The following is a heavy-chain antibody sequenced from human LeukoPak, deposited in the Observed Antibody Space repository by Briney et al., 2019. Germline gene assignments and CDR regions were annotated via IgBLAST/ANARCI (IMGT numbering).Heavy chain of an antibody. D-gene: IGHD5-18*01. J-gene: IGHJ4*02. CDR2: IYYSGST. Sequence: SETLSLTCTVSGGSISSYYWSWIRQPPGKGLEWIGYIYYSGSTNYNPSLKSRVTISVDTSKNQFSLKLSSVTAADTTVYYCARGLRRYSKAFPFDYWGQGTLVTVSS. CDR1: GGSISSYY. V-gene: IGHV4-59*08. CDR3: ARGLRRYSKAFPFDY.